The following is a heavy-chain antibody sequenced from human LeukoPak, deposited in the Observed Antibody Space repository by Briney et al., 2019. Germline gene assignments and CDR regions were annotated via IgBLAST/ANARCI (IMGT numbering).Heavy chain of an antibody. CDR2: IYYSGST. CDR1: GGSISSYY. CDR3: ARVGYDILTGYYALGYYYYMDV. D-gene: IGHD3-9*01. V-gene: IGHV4-59*01. J-gene: IGHJ6*03. Sequence: SETLSPTCTVSGGSISSYYWSWIRQPPGKGLEWIGYIYYSGSTNYNPSLKSRVTISVDTSKNQFSLKLSSVTAADTAVYYCARVGYDILTGYYALGYYYYMDVWGKGTTVTISS.